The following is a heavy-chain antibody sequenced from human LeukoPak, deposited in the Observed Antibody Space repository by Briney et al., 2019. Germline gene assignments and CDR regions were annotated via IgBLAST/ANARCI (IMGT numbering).Heavy chain of an antibody. V-gene: IGHV3-23*01. CDR1: GFTFGSYE. J-gene: IGHJ4*02. D-gene: IGHD2-21*02. Sequence: PGGSLRLSCEASGFTFGSYEMTWVRQAPGKGLEWVSAISGSGGSTYYAGSVKGRFTISRDNSKNTLYLQMNSLRADDTAVYYCAKSHHVTAIDYWGQGTLVTVSS. CDR3: AKSHHVTAIDY. CDR2: ISGSGGST.